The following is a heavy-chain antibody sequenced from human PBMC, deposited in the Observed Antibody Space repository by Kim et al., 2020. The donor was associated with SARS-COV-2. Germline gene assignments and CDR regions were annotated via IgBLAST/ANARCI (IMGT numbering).Heavy chain of an antibody. Sequence: SETLSLTCAVYGGSFSDYYWSWIRQPPGKGLEWIGEIYHSGSTNYNPSLKSRVTISVDTSKNQFSLKLNSVTAADTAVYYCARVGGDGYKFDFWGQGSLV. J-gene: IGHJ4*02. CDR2: IYHSGST. V-gene: IGHV4-34*01. CDR3: ARVGGDGYKFDF. CDR1: GGSFSDYY. D-gene: IGHD5-18*01.